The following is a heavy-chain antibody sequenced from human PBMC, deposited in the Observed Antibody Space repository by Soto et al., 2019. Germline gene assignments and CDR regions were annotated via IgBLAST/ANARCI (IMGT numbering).Heavy chain of an antibody. CDR2: INPAGNVQ. Sequence: VQLVESGGGLVQPGESLRLSCTASGLTFSISWMTWVRQAPGEGLEWVSNINPAGNVQHYADSVKERFTISRDNAKNSLFLQMSGLRVEDTAVYYCATENTPYAFYMWGQGTMVTVSS. CDR1: GLTFSISW. J-gene: IGHJ3*02. V-gene: IGHV3-7*01. CDR3: ATENTPYAFYM.